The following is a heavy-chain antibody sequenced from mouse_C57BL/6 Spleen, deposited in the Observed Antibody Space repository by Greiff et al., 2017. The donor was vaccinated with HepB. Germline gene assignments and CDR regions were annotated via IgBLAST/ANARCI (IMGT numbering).Heavy chain of an antibody. D-gene: IGHD2-4*01. CDR1: GYTFTSYW. CDR3: ASALFYYDYDGGYYFDY. CDR2: IHPNSGST. J-gene: IGHJ2*01. Sequence: QVQLQQPGAELVKPGASVKLSCKASGYTFTSYWMHWVKQRPGQGLEWIGMIHPNSGSTNYNEKFKSKATLTVDKSSSTAYMQLSSLTSEDSAVYYCASALFYYDYDGGYYFDYWGQGTTLTVSS. V-gene: IGHV1-64*01.